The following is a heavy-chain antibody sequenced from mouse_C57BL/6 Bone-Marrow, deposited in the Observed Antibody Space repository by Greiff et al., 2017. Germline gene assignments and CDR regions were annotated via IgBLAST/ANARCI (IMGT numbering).Heavy chain of an antibody. CDR1: GYTFTDYY. Sequence: QVHVKQSGAELVRPGASVKLSCKASGYTFTDYYINWVKQRPGQGLEWIARIYPGSGNTYYNEKFKGKATLTAEKSSSTAYMQLSSLTSEDSAVYFCARGIYYGAFGCRGTLVTVSA. V-gene: IGHV1-76*01. CDR2: IYPGSGNT. CDR3: ARGIYYGAF. J-gene: IGHJ3*01. D-gene: IGHD2-1*01.